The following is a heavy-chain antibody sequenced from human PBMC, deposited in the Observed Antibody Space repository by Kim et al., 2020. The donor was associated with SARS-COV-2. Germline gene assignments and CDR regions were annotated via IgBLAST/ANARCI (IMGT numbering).Heavy chain of an antibody. J-gene: IGHJ4*02. V-gene: IGHV3-23*01. Sequence: GALRLSCAVSGFTFRNHAMTWVRQAPGKGLEWVSTISPSDDKKYYADSVKGRFTITRDNSKNTVSLQMNSLRAEDTAIYSCAKDSGTSGWIDYWGQGTLVTVSS. CDR2: ISPSDDKK. CDR3: AKDSGTSGWIDY. CDR1: GFTFRNHA. D-gene: IGHD6-19*01.